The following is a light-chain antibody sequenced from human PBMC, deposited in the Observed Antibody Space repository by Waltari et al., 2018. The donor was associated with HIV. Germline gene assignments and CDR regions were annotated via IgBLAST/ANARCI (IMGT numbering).Light chain of an antibody. Sequence: QSVLTQPASVSGSPGQSVTISCTGTSSDFGFDNYVSWYQQYPGKAPTLIIYEVSSRPSGVSDRVSGSKSGNTASLTISGLQNEDEADYCCTSYTTSDTLRFGGGTKVTVL. J-gene: IGLJ3*02. CDR2: EVS. CDR3: TSYTTSDTLR. V-gene: IGLV2-14*03. CDR1: SSDFGFDNY.